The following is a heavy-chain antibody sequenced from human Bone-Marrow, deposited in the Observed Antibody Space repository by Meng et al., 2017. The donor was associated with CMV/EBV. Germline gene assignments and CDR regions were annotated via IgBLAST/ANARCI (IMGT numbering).Heavy chain of an antibody. D-gene: IGHD3-3*01. CDR3: ARANYDFWSGPTYYYGMDV. Sequence: GESLKISCAASGFTFSDYYMSWIRQAPGKGLEWVSYISSSGSTIYYADSVKGRFTISRDNAKNSLYLQMNSLRAEDTAVYYCARANYDFWSGPTYYYGMDVWGQGTTVTVSS. J-gene: IGHJ6*02. V-gene: IGHV3-11*01. CDR1: GFTFSDYY. CDR2: ISSSGSTI.